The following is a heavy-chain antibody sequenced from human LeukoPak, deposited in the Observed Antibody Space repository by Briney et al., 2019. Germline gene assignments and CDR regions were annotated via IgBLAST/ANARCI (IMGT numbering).Heavy chain of an antibody. CDR2: IKPSGGST. J-gene: IGHJ4*02. D-gene: IGHD2-15*01. CDR3: ASLEVGY. Sequence: ASVKVSCKASGYTFTNSYIHWVRQAPGQGLEWMGIIKPSGGSTNYAQKFQGRVTMTRDTSTSTVYMELYSLRSEDTAVYYCASLEVGYWGQGTLVTVSS. CDR1: GYTFTNSY. V-gene: IGHV1-46*03.